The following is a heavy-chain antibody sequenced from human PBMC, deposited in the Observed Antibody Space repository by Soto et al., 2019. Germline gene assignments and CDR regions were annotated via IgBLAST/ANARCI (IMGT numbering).Heavy chain of an antibody. Sequence: QVQLQQWGAGLVKPSETLSLSCAVYGQSFSGHSWAWIRQPPGKGLEWTGEINESGSTYYNPSLNSPVTISTGTSKNQFSLKLSSVSAPDPAADFCARGPALVALPSEREDVKYDYRGQGTLVNASS. CDR1: GQSFSGHS. CDR2: INESGST. J-gene: IGHJ4*02. CDR3: ARGPALVALPSEREDVKYDY. V-gene: IGHV4-34*01. D-gene: IGHD2-21*01.